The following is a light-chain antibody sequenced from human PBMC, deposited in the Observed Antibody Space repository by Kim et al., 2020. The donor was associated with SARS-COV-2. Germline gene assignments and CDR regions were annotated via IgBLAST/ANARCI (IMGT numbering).Light chain of an antibody. J-gene: IGLJ2*01. CDR1: SLRSYY. CDR2: GKN. CDR3: NSWDSNDNVI. Sequence: SSELTQDPAVSVALGQTVRITCQGDSLRSYYATWYQQKTGRAPLLVIYGKNSRPSGIPDRFSSSSSGNTASLTITGTQAGDEADYYCNSWDSNDNVIFGGGTQLTVL. V-gene: IGLV3-19*01.